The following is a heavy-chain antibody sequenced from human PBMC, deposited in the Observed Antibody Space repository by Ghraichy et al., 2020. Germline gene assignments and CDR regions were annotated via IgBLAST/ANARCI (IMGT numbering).Heavy chain of an antibody. CDR3: AKGAGAVTFGGVIGPFDN. CDR2: ITGSGGGT. CDR1: GFTFSSYG. V-gene: IGHV3-23*01. Sequence: GGSLRLSCAASGFTFSSYGMSWVRQAPGKGLECVSAITGSGGGTYYADSVKGRFSISRDNSKNTLYLQMNSLRAEDTAIYYCAKGAGAVTFGGVIGPFDNWGQGTLVTVPS. J-gene: IGHJ4*02. D-gene: IGHD3-16*02.